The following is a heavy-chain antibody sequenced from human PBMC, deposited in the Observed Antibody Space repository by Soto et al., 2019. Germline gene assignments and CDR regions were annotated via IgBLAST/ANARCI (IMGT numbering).Heavy chain of an antibody. D-gene: IGHD3-3*01. Sequence: EVQLVESGGGLEQPGRSLRLSCTTSGFTFGDYAMSWFRQAPGKGLEWVGFTRSKAYGGTTEYAASVKGRFIISRDDSEGIAYLQMNSLKTEDTAVYYCTRDASLLRFSPTEYFQHRGQGTLVTVSS. CDR3: TRDASLLRFSPTEYFQH. V-gene: IGHV3-49*03. CDR2: TRSKAYGGTT. CDR1: GFTFGDYA. J-gene: IGHJ1*01.